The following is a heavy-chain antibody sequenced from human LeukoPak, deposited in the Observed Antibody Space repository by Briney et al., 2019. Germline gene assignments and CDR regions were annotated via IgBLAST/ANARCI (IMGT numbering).Heavy chain of an antibody. CDR1: GFTVSSNY. CDR2: IYSGGST. D-gene: IGHD2-2*01. J-gene: IGHJ3*02. Sequence: GGSLRLSCAASGFTVSSNYMSWVRQAPGKGLEWVSVIYSGGSTYYADSVKGRFTISRDNSKNTLYLQMNCLRAEDTAVYYCASRGCSSTSCYFGAFDIWGQGTMVTVSS. V-gene: IGHV3-53*01. CDR3: ASRGCSSTSCYFGAFDI.